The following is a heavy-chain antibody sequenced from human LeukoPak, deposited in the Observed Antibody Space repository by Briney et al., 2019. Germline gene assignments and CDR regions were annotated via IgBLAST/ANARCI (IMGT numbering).Heavy chain of an antibody. CDR1: GYTFTSFG. J-gene: IGHJ4*02. CDR2: IGAYNGDT. V-gene: IGHV1-18*04. D-gene: IGHD2-15*01. CDR3: TRDHCRGDNCPSFDY. Sequence: GASVNVSCKPSGYTFTSFGIIWVRQAPGQRREGMGWIGAYNGDTNYAQKFQARVTMTTDTSTSTDYMDLRSLRSDATAVYYCTRDHCRGDNCPSFDYWGQGTLVTVSS.